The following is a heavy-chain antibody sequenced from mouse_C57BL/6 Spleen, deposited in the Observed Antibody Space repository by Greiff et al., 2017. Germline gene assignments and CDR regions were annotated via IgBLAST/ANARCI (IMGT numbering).Heavy chain of an antibody. CDR1: GYTFTSYW. J-gene: IGHJ4*01. Sequence: QVQLQQPGAELVKPGASVKLSCKASGYTFTSYWMQWVKQRPGQGLEWIGEIDPSDSYTNYNQKFKGKATLTVDTSSSTAYMQLSSLTSEDSAVYYCASGNRFYGSSPYAMDYWGQGTSVTVSS. CDR2: IDPSDSYT. V-gene: IGHV1-50*01. CDR3: ASGNRFYGSSPYAMDY. D-gene: IGHD1-1*01.